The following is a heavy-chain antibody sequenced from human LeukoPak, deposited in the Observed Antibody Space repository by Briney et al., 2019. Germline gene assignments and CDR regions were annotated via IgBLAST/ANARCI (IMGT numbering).Heavy chain of an antibody. CDR3: ARDPPYYYDSSGYQY. CDR1: GGSISSYY. CDR2: IYTSGST. J-gene: IGHJ4*02. V-gene: IGHV4-4*07. Sequence: ASETLSLTCTVSGGSISSYYWSWIRQPAGKGLEWIGRIYTSGSTNYNPSLKSRVTMSVDTSKNQFSLKLSSVTAADTAVYYCARDPPYYYDSSGYQYWGQGTLVTVSS. D-gene: IGHD3-22*01.